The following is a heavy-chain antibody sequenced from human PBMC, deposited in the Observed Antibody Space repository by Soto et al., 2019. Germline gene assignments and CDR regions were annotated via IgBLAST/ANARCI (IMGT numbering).Heavy chain of an antibody. CDR2: ISGSGGST. CDR1: GFTFSSYA. D-gene: IGHD6-13*01. CDR3: AKDPREIGRWYHDY. V-gene: IGHV3-23*01. J-gene: IGHJ4*02. Sequence: PGGSLRLSCAASGFTFSSYAMSWVRQAPGKGLEWVSAISGSGGSTYYADSVKGRFTISRDNSKNTLYLQMNSLRAEDTAVYYCAKDPREIGRWYHDYWGQGTLVTVSS.